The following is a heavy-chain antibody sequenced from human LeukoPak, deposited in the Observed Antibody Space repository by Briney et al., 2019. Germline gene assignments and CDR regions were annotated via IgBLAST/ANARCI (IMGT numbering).Heavy chain of an antibody. J-gene: IGHJ6*02. CDR2: INHSGST. CDR3: ARGHGYSSSWYYYYYGMDV. CDR1: GGSISSGGYY. D-gene: IGHD6-13*01. Sequence: SETLSLTCTVSGGSISSGGYYWSWIRQPPGKGLEWIGEINHSGSTNYNPSLKSRVTISVDTSKNQFSLELSSVTAADTAVYYCARGHGYSSSWYYYYYGMDVWGQGTTVTVSS. V-gene: IGHV4-39*07.